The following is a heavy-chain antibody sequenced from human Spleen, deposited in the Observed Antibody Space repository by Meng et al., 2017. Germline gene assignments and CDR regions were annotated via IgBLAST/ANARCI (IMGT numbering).Heavy chain of an antibody. V-gene: IGHV3-30*04. Sequence: GESLKISCTTSGFTFGDYSMTWFRQAPGKGLEWVAVISYDGSNKYYADSVKGRFTISRDNSKNTLYLQMNSLRAEDTAVYYCARADITMIDPPFDYWGQGTLVTVSS. CDR3: ARADITMIDPPFDY. J-gene: IGHJ4*02. CDR2: ISYDGSNK. CDR1: GFTFGDYS. D-gene: IGHD3-22*01.